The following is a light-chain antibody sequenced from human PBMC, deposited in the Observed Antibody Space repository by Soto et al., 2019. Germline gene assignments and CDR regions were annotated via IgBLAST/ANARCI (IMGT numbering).Light chain of an antibody. V-gene: IGKV1-39*01. CDR2: AAS. CDR3: ELCYGSARA. Sequence: DIQMTQSPSTLSASVGDRVTITCRASQSISTYLNWYQQKLGKAPTLLIYAASILQSGVPSRFRGGGSGTDFSLIIFDQLPEHFATYLGELCYGSARASGQRTKGDIK. J-gene: IGKJ1*01. CDR1: QSISTY.